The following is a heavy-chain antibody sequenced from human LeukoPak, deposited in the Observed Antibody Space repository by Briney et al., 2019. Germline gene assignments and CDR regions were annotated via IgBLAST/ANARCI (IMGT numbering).Heavy chain of an antibody. J-gene: IGHJ4*02. Sequence: PSETLSLTCTVSGSSIRNYYWTWIRQPAGKGLEWIGRIYTSGSTDYNPSLKSRVIMSVDKSKNQFSLKLRSVTAADTAVYYCAREWHHVFDYWGQGNLVTVSS. CDR1: GSSIRNYY. D-gene: IGHD5-12*01. V-gene: IGHV4-4*07. CDR3: AREWHHVFDY. CDR2: IYTSGST.